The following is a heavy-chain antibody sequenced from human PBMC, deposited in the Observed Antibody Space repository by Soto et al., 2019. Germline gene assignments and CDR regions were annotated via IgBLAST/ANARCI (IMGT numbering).Heavy chain of an antibody. Sequence: QVQLVESGGGVVQPGGSLRLSCTASGFTLSNVGMHWVRQAPGKGLEWVAIIWYDGSKKVYGDSVKGRFTISRDTSKNTLYLQMNNVIAEDTAVYYCARDEHMIGGFRYGMDVWGQGTTVTVSS. J-gene: IGHJ6*02. CDR3: ARDEHMIGGFRYGMDV. V-gene: IGHV3-33*01. D-gene: IGHD3-16*01. CDR2: IWYDGSKK. CDR1: GFTLSNVG.